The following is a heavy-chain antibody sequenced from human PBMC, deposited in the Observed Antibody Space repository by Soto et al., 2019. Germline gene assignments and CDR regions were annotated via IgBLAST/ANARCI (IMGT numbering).Heavy chain of an antibody. V-gene: IGHV3-9*01. Sequence: EVQLVESGGGLVQPGRSLRLSCAASGFTFDDYAMHWVRQAPGKGLEWVSGISWNSGSIGYADSVKGRFTISRDNAKNSLYLQMNSLRAEDTALYYCASQLRTRYFQHWGQGTLVTGSS. J-gene: IGHJ1*01. CDR3: ASQLRTRYFQH. D-gene: IGHD1-1*01. CDR1: GFTFDDYA. CDR2: ISWNSGSI.